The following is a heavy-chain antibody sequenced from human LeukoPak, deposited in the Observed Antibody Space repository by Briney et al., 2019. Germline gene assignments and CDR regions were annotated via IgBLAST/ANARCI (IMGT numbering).Heavy chain of an antibody. CDR2: IWYDGSNK. Sequence: GGSLRLSCAASKFTFSSYDMHWVRQAPGKGLEWVAVIWYDGSNKYSADSVKGRFTISRDNAKNTLYLQMNSLRAEDTAVYYCARVNVCPRCHFDYWGQGTLVTVSS. D-gene: IGHD3-16*01. J-gene: IGHJ4*02. V-gene: IGHV3-33*01. CDR3: ARVNVCPRCHFDY. CDR1: KFTFSSYD.